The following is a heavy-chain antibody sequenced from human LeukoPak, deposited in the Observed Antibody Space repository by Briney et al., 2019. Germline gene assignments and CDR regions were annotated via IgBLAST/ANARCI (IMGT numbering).Heavy chain of an antibody. D-gene: IGHD6-19*01. V-gene: IGHV4-34*01. CDR1: GGSFSGYY. Sequence: SETLSLTCAVYGGSFSGYYWSWIRQPPGKGLEWIGEINHSGSTNYNPSLKSRVTISVDTSKNQFSLKLSSVTAADTAVYYCARAMGYAVAGTRWFDPWGQGTLVTVSS. CDR3: ARAMGYAVAGTRWFDP. CDR2: INHSGST. J-gene: IGHJ5*02.